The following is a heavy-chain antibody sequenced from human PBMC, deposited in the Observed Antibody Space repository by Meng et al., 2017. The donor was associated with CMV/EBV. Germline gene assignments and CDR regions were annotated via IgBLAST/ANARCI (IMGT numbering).Heavy chain of an antibody. D-gene: IGHD3-22*01. CDR2: ISGSGSST. CDR3: AKVPTMTGYFDY. CDR1: GFPFSSYA. V-gene: IGHV3-23*01. Sequence: GESPKIPRPACGFPFSSYAMRWVRQAPGKGLEWVSAISGSGSSTYYADSVKGRFTISRDKSKNTLYLKMNSLRAEDTAVYYCAKVPTMTGYFDYWGQGTLVTVSS. J-gene: IGHJ4*02.